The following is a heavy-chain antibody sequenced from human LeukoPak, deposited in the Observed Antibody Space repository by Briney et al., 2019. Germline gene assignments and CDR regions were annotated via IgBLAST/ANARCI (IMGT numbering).Heavy chain of an antibody. CDR3: AKDSPHCSGGSCYDY. CDR2: ISHDGSNK. V-gene: IGHV3-30*04. Sequence: GRSLRLSCAASGFTFSSYAMHWVREAPGMGLEWVAVISHDGSNKYYADSVKGRFTISRDNSKNTLYLQMNSLRAEDTAVYYCAKDSPHCSGGSCYDYWGQGTLVTVSS. J-gene: IGHJ4*02. CDR1: GFTFSSYA. D-gene: IGHD2-15*01.